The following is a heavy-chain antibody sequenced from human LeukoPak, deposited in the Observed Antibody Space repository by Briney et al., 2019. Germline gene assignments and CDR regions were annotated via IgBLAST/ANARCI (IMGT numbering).Heavy chain of an antibody. D-gene: IGHD6-13*01. V-gene: IGHV1-8*01. Sequence: GASVKVSCKASGYTFTSYDINWVRQATGQGLEWMGWMNPNSGNTGYAQKFQGRVTMTRNTSISTAYMELSSLRSEDTAVYYCASLLSSSSRYRPHYYGMDVWGQGTTVTVSS. CDR1: GYTFTSYD. CDR3: ASLLSSSSRYRPHYYGMDV. CDR2: MNPNSGNT. J-gene: IGHJ6*02.